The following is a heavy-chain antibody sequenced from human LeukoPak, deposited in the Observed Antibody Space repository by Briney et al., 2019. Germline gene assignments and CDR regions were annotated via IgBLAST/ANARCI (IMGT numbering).Heavy chain of an antibody. J-gene: IGHJ4*02. V-gene: IGHV3-20*04. Sequence: GGSLRLSCATSGFTFDDYAMHWVRQAPGRGLEWVSGITWNSGSTYYADSVKGRFTISRDNSKNTLYLQMNSLRAEDTAVYYCARLYSSGWYYFDYWGQGTLVTVSS. CDR1: GFTFDDYA. CDR3: ARLYSSGWYYFDY. CDR2: ITWNSGST. D-gene: IGHD6-19*01.